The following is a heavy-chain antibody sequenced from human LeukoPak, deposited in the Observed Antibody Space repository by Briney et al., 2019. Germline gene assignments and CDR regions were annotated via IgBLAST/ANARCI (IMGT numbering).Heavy chain of an antibody. CDR3: ARGHQGGYCSGGSCYRVDYYYYMDV. J-gene: IGHJ6*03. D-gene: IGHD2-15*01. Sequence: SETLSLTCTVSGYSISSGYYWGWIRQPPGKGLEWIGYIYYSGSTNYNPSLKSRVTISVDTSKNQFSLKLSSVTAADTAVYYCARGHQGGYCSGGSCYRVDYYYYMDVWGKGTTVTVSS. CDR2: IYYSGST. CDR1: GYSISSGYY. V-gene: IGHV4-61*01.